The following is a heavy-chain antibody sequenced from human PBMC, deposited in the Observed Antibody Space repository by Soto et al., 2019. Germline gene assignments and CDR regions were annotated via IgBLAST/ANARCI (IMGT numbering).Heavy chain of an antibody. CDR1: GGSVSSGSYY. V-gene: IGHV4-61*01. CDR3: ARTGDFWSGNDAFDI. Sequence: QVQLQESGPGLVKPSETLSLTCTVSGGSVSSGSYYWSWIRQPPGKALEWIGYMYYSGSTNYNPSRESRVTRSLDTSKNQVSLKLSSVTAADTAVYFCARTGDFWSGNDAFDIWCQGRMVTVSS. D-gene: IGHD3-3*01. J-gene: IGHJ3*02. CDR2: MYYSGST.